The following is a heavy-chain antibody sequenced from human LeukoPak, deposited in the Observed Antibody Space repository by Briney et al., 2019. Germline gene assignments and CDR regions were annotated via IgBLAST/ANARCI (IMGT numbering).Heavy chain of an antibody. J-gene: IGHJ2*01. Sequence: GGSLRLSCAASGFTFSKVDFQGLGQAPGKGLEGFVAIGVTRDTYHSDSVKGRFTISREDAANSLYLQMLSLGAGDTALYYCTKEFCGSRAACAGGSYYDFWGRGALVTVSS. CDR1: GFTFSKVD. CDR2: IGVTRDT. V-gene: IGHV3-13*01. CDR3: TKEFCGSRAACAGGSYYDF. D-gene: IGHD2-15*01.